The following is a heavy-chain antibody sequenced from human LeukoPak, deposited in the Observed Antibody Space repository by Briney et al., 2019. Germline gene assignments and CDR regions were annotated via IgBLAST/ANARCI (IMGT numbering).Heavy chain of an antibody. CDR2: ISGSGGST. D-gene: IGHD3-22*01. Sequence: GGTLRLSCAASGFTFSSYGMSWVRQAPGKGLEWVSAISGSGGSTYYADSVKGRFTISRDNSKNTLYLQMNSLRAEDTAVYYCAKGSRYHYDSSGYYSYWGQGTLVTVSS. V-gene: IGHV3-23*01. J-gene: IGHJ4*02. CDR1: GFTFSSYG. CDR3: AKGSRYHYDSSGYYSY.